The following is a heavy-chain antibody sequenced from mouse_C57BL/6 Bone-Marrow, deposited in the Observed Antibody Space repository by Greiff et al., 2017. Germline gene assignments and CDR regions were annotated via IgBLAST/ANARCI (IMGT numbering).Heavy chain of an antibody. Sequence: QVQLQQPGAELVKPGASVKMSCKASGYTFTSYWITWVKQRPGQGLAWIGDIYPGSGSTNYNEKFKSKATLTADTSSSTAYMQLSSLTSEDSAVYEGAKERSGGFAYWGQGTLVTVAA. CDR2: IYPGSGST. J-gene: IGHJ3*01. D-gene: IGHD3-1*01. V-gene: IGHV1-55*01. CDR3: AKERSGGFAY. CDR1: GYTFTSYW.